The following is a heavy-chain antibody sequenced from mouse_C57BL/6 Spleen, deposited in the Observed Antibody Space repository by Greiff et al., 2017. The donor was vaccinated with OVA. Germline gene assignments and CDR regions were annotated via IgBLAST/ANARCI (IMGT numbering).Heavy chain of an antibody. D-gene: IGHD2-4*01. V-gene: IGHV1-54*01. CDR3: ARGAYDYDWFAY. CDR2: INPGSGGT. CDR1: GYAFTNYL. Sequence: QVQLQQSGAELVRPGTSVKVSCKASGYAFTNYLIEWVKQRPGQGLAWIGVINPGSGGTNYNEKFKGKATLTADKSSSTAYMQLSSLTSEDSAVYCCARGAYDYDWFAYWGQGTLVTVSA. J-gene: IGHJ3*01.